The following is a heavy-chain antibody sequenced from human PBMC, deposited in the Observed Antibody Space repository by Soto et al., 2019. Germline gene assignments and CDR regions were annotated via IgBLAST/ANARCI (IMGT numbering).Heavy chain of an antibody. CDR3: ARDKVGGMDV. CDR1: GGTLSIYA. Sequence: SVKVSCKASGGTLSIYASSWVRQAPGQGLEWMGGIIPIFGTANYAQKFQGRVTITADESTSTAYMELSSLRSEDTAVYYCARDKVGGMDVWGQGTTVTVSS. CDR2: IIPIFGTA. V-gene: IGHV1-69*13. D-gene: IGHD1-26*01. J-gene: IGHJ6*02.